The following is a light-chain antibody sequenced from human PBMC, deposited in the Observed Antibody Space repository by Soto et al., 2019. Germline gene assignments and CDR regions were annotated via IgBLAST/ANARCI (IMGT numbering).Light chain of an antibody. CDR3: AAWDDSLSGHWV. CDR2: RNN. CDR1: NSNIGSNT. V-gene: IGLV1-44*01. J-gene: IGLJ3*02. Sequence: QSVLTQPPSASGTPGQRVTISCSGSNSNIGSNTVNWYQQLPGTAPKLLIYRNNQRPSGVPDRFSGSKSGTSASLAISGLQSEDEADYYCAAWDDSLSGHWVFGGGTQLTVL.